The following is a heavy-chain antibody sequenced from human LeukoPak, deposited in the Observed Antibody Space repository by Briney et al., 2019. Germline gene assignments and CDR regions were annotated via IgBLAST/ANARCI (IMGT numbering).Heavy chain of an antibody. CDR2: INPNSGGT. J-gene: IGHJ4*02. V-gene: IGHV1-2*02. Sequence: GASVKVSCKASGYSFTGYYMHWVRQAPGQGLEWMGWINPNSGGTNYAQKFQGRVTMTRDTSISTAYMELSRLTSDDTAVYYCARPKEDSSGYDYFDYWGQGALVTVSS. CDR1: GYSFTGYY. D-gene: IGHD3-22*01. CDR3: ARPKEDSSGYDYFDY.